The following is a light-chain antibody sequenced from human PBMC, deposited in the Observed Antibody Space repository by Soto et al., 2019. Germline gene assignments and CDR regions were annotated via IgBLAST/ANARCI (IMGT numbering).Light chain of an antibody. CDR3: CSYAGSYTWV. V-gene: IGLV2-14*01. J-gene: IGLJ3*02. CDR2: GVK. CDR1: GRDIGAYDY. Sequence: QSALTQPASVSGSPGQSITISCTGSGRDIGAYDYVSWYQQHPGKAPKLIIYGVKNRPSGVSNRFSGSKSGNTASLTISGLQAEDEADYYCCSYAGSYTWVFGGGTKLTVL.